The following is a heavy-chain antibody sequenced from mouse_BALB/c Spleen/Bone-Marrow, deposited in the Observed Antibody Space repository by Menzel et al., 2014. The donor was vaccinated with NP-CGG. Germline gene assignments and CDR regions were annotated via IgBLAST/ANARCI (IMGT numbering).Heavy chain of an antibody. J-gene: IGHJ1*01. V-gene: IGHV4-1*02. CDR1: GFDFSRYW. Sequence: VQLQQSGGGLVQPGGSLKLSCAASGFDFSRYWMSWVRQVPGKGLEWIGEINPDSSTINYTPPLKDKFIISRDNARNTLYLQMSRVRSEDSALYYCARLSYYGNLFVWGAGTTVTVSS. CDR3: ARLSYYGNLFV. D-gene: IGHD1-1*01. CDR2: INPDSSTI.